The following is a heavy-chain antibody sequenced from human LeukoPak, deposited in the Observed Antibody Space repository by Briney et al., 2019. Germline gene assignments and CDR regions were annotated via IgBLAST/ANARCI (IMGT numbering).Heavy chain of an antibody. J-gene: IGHJ6*02. D-gene: IGHD2-2*01. CDR3: ARDTCSSTSCYSPYYYYGMDV. Sequence: NPGGSLRLSCAASGFTFSSYWMTWVRQAPGKGLEWVANIKQDGSEKYCVDSVKGRFTISRDNAKNSLYLQMNSLRAEDTAVYYCARDTCSSTSCYSPYYYYGMDVWGQGTTVTVSS. CDR2: IKQDGSEK. V-gene: IGHV3-7*01. CDR1: GFTFSSYW.